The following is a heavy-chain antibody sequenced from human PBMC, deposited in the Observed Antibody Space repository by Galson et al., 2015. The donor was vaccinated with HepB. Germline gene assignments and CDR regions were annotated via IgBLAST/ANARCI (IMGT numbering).Heavy chain of an antibody. CDR3: ARDLMGAIEVNWFDP. V-gene: IGHV1-18*01. Sequence: SVKVSCKASGYTFTSYGISWVRQAPGQGLEWMGWISAYNGNTNYAQKLQARVTMTTDTSTSTAYMELRSLRSDDTAVYYCARDLMGAIEVNWFDPWGQGTLVTVSS. CDR1: GYTFTSYG. CDR2: ISAYNGNT. J-gene: IGHJ5*02. D-gene: IGHD1-26*01.